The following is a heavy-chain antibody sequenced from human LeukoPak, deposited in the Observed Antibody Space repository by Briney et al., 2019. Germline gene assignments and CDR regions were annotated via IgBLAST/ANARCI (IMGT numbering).Heavy chain of an antibody. CDR3: ARPSMVRGVIMEYYGMDV. Sequence: SETLSLTCTVSGGSISSGSYYWTWIRQPAGKGLEWIGRIYTSGGTNYNPSLNSRVTISLDTSKNQFSLKLSSVTAADTAVYYCARPSMVRGVIMEYYGMDVWGQGTTVTVSS. D-gene: IGHD3-10*01. V-gene: IGHV4-61*02. J-gene: IGHJ6*02. CDR1: GGSISSGSYY. CDR2: IYTSGGT.